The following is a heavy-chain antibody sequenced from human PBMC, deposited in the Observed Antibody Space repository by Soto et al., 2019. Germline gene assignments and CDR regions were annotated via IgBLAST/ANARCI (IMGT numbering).Heavy chain of an antibody. CDR1: GFTFSSYA. J-gene: IGHJ4*02. V-gene: IGHV3-23*01. Sequence: LRLSCAASGFTFSSYAMSWVRQAPGKGLEWVSAISGSGGSTYYADSVKGRFTISRDNSKNTLYLQMNSLKTEDTAVYYCTTAHPRGPDYWGQGTLVTVSS. CDR3: TTAHPRGPDY. D-gene: IGHD5-12*01. CDR2: ISGSGGST.